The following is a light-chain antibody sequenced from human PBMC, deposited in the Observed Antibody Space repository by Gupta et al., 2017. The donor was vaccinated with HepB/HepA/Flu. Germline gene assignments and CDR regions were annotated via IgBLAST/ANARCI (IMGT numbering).Light chain of an antibody. CDR3: AAWDDILNGWV. J-gene: IGLJ3*02. CDR1: NSNIGSRT. CDR2: NNV. Sequence: QPVLTQPPSASGTPGQRVTISCSGGNSNIGSRTVNWYQQLPGTAPKLLIYNNVQRPSGVPDRFSASKSGTSASLAISGLQSEDEADYYCAAWDDILNGWVFGGGTKLTVL. V-gene: IGLV1-44*01.